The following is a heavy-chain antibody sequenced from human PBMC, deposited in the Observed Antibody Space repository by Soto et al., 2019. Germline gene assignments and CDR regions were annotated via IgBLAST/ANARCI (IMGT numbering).Heavy chain of an antibody. D-gene: IGHD3-22*01. CDR1: GFTFSSYA. Sequence: EVQLLESGGGLVQPGGSLRLSCAASGFTFSSYAMNWVRQAPGKGLEWVSAISGSAATTHFADSVKGRFTISRDNSKNTLYLQMNSLRAEDTAVYYCARDRSYYVSSGSYYPHYWGQGTLGIVSS. CDR2: ISGSAATT. V-gene: IGHV3-23*01. J-gene: IGHJ4*02. CDR3: ARDRSYYVSSGSYYPHY.